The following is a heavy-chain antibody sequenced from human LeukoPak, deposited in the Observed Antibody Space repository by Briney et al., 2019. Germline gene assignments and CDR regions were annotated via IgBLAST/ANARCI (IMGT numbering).Heavy chain of an antibody. D-gene: IGHD5-24*01. J-gene: IGHJ4*02. CDR1: GFTFSSYG. CDR2: ISYDGSNK. CDR3: AAVEMATIGPFDY. Sequence: GGSLRLSCAASGFTFSSYGMLWVRQAPGKGLEWVAVISYDGSNKYYADSVKGRFTISRDNSKNTLYLQMNSLRAEDTAVYYCAAVEMATIGPFDYWGQGTLVTVSS. V-gene: IGHV3-30*03.